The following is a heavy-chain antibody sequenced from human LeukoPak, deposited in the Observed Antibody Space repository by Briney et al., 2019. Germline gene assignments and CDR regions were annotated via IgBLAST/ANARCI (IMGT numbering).Heavy chain of an antibody. CDR1: GFTFSSYG. CDR2: ISYDGNNK. D-gene: IGHD6-13*01. J-gene: IGHJ4*02. CDR3: ARERSDSSSWYVFDY. Sequence: GGSLRLSCAASGFTFSSYGMHWVRQAPGQGLEWVASISYDGNNKYYADSVKGRFTISRDDSKNTLYLQTNSLRAEDTAVLYCARERSDSSSWYVFDYWGQGTLVTVSS. V-gene: IGHV3-30*03.